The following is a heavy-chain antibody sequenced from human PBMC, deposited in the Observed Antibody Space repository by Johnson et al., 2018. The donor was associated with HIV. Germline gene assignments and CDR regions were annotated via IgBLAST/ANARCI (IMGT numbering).Heavy chain of an antibody. D-gene: IGHD3-10*01. V-gene: IGHV3-43D*03. Sequence: VQLVESGGGLVQPGGSLRLSCAASGFTFDDYVMHWVRQAPGNGLEWVSLIRWDGAITHYADSVKGRFTISRDNRRNSLYLQMKSLRPEDTALYYCARAEIYEGRVGDFAFDIWGRGTMVTVSS. CDR3: ARAEIYEGRVGDFAFDI. CDR1: GFTFDDYV. CDR2: IRWDGAIT. J-gene: IGHJ3*02.